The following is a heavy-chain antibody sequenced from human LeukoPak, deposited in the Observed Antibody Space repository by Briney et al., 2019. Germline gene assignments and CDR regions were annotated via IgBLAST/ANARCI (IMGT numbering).Heavy chain of an antibody. Sequence: ASVKVSCKASGYTFTSYYMHWVRQAPGQGLEWMGWINTNTGNPTYAQGFTGRFVFSLDTSVSTAYLQISSLKAEDTAVYYCAREVQWLRRELDYWGQGTLVTVSS. J-gene: IGHJ4*02. V-gene: IGHV7-4-1*02. D-gene: IGHD6-19*01. CDR1: GYTFTSYY. CDR2: INTNTGNP. CDR3: AREVQWLRRELDY.